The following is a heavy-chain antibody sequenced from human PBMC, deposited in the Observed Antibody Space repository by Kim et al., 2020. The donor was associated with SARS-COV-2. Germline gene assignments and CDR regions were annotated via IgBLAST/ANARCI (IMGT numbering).Heavy chain of an antibody. Sequence: SVKVSCKASGGTFSSYAISWVRQAPGQGLEWMGGIIPIFGTANYAQKFQGRVTITADESTSTAYMELSSLRSEDTAVYYCARDSITMVRGVIVYYYGMDVWGQGTTVTVSS. CDR3: ARDSITMVRGVIVYYYGMDV. D-gene: IGHD3-10*01. CDR1: GGTFSSYA. CDR2: IIPIFGTA. V-gene: IGHV1-69*13. J-gene: IGHJ6*02.